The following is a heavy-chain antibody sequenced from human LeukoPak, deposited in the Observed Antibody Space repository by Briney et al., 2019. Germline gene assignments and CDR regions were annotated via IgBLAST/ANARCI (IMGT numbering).Heavy chain of an antibody. D-gene: IGHD4-23*01. CDR1: GSTFNNYP. CDR2: ISGSGALT. V-gene: IGHV3-23*01. CDR3: AKHHYGGNSEYDC. Sequence: GGSLRLSCAASGSTFNNYPMPWVRQAPGKGLDWVAAISGSGALTYYKDSVKGRFTISRDNSQSMVFLQMSSLRAEDTALYYCAKHHYGGNSEYDCWGQGTLVTVSS. J-gene: IGHJ4*02.